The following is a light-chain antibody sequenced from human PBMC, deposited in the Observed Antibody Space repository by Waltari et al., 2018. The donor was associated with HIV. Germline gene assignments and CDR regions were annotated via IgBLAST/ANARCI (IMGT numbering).Light chain of an antibody. Sequence: SYELPQPPSVSVSPGQTARITCSGDALPKKNTFSYQQKQGQAPVLVIYKDSERPSGIPERFSASTSGTTVTLTIIGVQAEDVADYYCQSADNSGCWVFGGGTKLTVL. CDR2: KDS. CDR3: QSADNSGCWV. V-gene: IGLV3-25*03. CDR1: ALPKKN. J-gene: IGLJ3*02.